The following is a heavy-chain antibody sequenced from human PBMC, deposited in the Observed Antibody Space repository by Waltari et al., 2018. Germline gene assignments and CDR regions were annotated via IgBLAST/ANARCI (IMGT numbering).Heavy chain of an antibody. V-gene: IGHV4-39*01. CDR2: ISYSGTT. J-gene: IGHJ3*01. CDR1: GGSITSNRHY. D-gene: IGHD5-12*01. Sequence: QLHLQESGPGLVKPSETLSLTCSVSGGSITSNRHYWGWIRQPPGKGPEWTVTISYSGTTYNNPSLKSRVTISVDTSKNQYSLKLTSVTAADTAVYYCATYIGASIGTAAFDVWGQGTMVTVSS. CDR3: ATYIGASIGTAAFDV.